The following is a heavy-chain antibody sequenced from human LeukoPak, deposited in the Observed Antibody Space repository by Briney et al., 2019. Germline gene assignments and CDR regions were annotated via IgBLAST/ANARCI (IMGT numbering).Heavy chain of an antibody. CDR1: GYSISRGYS. V-gene: IGHV4-38-2*02. CDR3: ARVLAAAGNNWFDP. Sequence: PSETLSLTCTVSGYSISRGYSWGWIRQPPGKGLEWIGNIYHSGSTNYSPSLKSRVTISVDTSKNQFSLKLTSVTAADTAVYYCARVLAAAGNNWFDPWGQGTLVTVSS. CDR2: IYHSGST. D-gene: IGHD6-13*01. J-gene: IGHJ5*02.